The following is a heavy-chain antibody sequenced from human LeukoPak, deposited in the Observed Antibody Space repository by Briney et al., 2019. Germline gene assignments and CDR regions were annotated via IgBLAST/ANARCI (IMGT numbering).Heavy chain of an antibody. Sequence: ASVKASCKASGYTFTSYYMHWVRQAPGQGLEWMGWINPNSGGTKYTQKFQGRVTLTRDTSISTAYMELSRLRSDDTAVYYCARDLMDTAMWEFDYWGQGTLVTVSS. D-gene: IGHD5-18*01. V-gene: IGHV1-2*02. CDR1: GYTFTSYY. CDR2: INPNSGGT. J-gene: IGHJ4*02. CDR3: ARDLMDTAMWEFDY.